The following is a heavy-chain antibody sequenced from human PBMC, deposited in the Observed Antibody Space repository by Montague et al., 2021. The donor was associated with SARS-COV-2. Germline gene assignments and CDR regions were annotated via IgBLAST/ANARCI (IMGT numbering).Heavy chain of an antibody. J-gene: IGHJ6*02. D-gene: IGHD3-10*01. CDR2: ITSDGGII. CDR3: ATLARGLFDHGMDV. CDR1: GFTFSRHE. Sequence: SLRLSCAASGFTFSRHEVNWVRQAPGKGLEWVSYITSDGGIIYYADFVEGRFTRDNAKNSLYLHMNSLRVGDTVVYYCATLARGLFDHGMDVWGQGTTVTVSS. V-gene: IGHV3-48*03.